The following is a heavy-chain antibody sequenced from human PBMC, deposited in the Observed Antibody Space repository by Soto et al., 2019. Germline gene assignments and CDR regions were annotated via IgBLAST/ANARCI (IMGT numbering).Heavy chain of an antibody. CDR1: GFTFSNAW. D-gene: IGHD2-21*01. CDR2: IKSKTDGGTT. V-gene: IGHV3-15*01. CDR3: TTADVMSSPYYFDY. Sequence: GSLRLSCAASGFTFSNAWMSWVRQAPGKGLEWVGRIKSKTDGGTTDYAAPVKGRFTISRDDSKNTLYLQMNSLKTEDTAVYYCTTADVMSSPYYFDYWGQGTLVTVSS. J-gene: IGHJ4*02.